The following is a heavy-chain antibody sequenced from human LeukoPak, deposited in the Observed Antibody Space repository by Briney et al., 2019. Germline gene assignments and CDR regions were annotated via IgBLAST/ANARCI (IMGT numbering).Heavy chain of an antibody. CDR2: IRSKANSYAT. Sequence: GGSLRLPCAPCGFTFSGSAMHWVRQASGKGLEWVGRIRSKANSYATAYAASVKGRFTISRDDSKNTAYLQMNSLKTEDTAVYYCIRHSDSSIWGQGTLVTVSS. CDR1: GFTFSGSA. CDR3: IRHSDSSI. D-gene: IGHD3-22*01. J-gene: IGHJ4*02. V-gene: IGHV3-73*01.